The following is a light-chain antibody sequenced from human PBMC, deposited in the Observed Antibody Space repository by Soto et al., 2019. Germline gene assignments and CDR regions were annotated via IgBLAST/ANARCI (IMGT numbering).Light chain of an antibody. Sequence: DVQLTQSPSFLSASVGDRVTITCRASQGISSYLAWYQQKPGKAPRLLIYAASTLPSGVPSRFRGSGSGTDFTLTISSLEPEDFATYYCQQLNSYPSWTFGQGTKVDI. CDR2: AAS. J-gene: IGKJ1*01. CDR3: QQLNSYPSWT. V-gene: IGKV1-9*01. CDR1: QGISSY.